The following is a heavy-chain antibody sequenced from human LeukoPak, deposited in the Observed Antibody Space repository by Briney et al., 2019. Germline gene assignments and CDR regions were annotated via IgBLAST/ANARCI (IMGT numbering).Heavy chain of an antibody. D-gene: IGHD3-16*02. CDR2: ISYDGSNK. CDR1: GFTFSSYA. Sequence: GRSLRLSCAASGFTFSSYAMHWVRQAPGKGLEWVAVISYDGSNKYYADSVKGRFTISRDNSKNTLYPQMNSLRAEDTAVYYCARGSYHFDYWGQGTLVTVSS. V-gene: IGHV3-30-3*01. J-gene: IGHJ4*02. CDR3: ARGSYHFDY.